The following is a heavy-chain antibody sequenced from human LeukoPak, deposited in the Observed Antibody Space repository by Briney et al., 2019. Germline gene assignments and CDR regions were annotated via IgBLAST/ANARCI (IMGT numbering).Heavy chain of an antibody. CDR1: GFTFSSYG. CDR3: AKDLLAYCGGDCANYFDY. V-gene: IGHV3-30*18. D-gene: IGHD2-21*02. Sequence: GGPLRLSCAASGFTFSSYGMHWVRQAPGKGLEWVAVISYVGSNKYYADSVKGRFTISRDNSKNTLYLQMNSLRAEDTAVYYCAKDLLAYCGGDCANYFDYWGQGTLVTVSS. CDR2: ISYVGSNK. J-gene: IGHJ4*02.